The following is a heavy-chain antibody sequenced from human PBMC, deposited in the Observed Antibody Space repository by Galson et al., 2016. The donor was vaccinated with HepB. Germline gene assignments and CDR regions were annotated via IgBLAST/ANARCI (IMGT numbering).Heavy chain of an antibody. CDR1: GYIFTSYF. D-gene: IGHD6-19*01. V-gene: IGHV1-46*01. CDR3: AKRRGSGGDFDY. J-gene: IGHJ4*02. CDR2: INPIDGAT. Sequence: SVKVSCKASGYIFTSYFMHWVRQAPGQGLEWMGMINPIDGATIYAQKFQGRVSMTRDTSTSTVYMELSSLRSDDTAVYYCAKRRGSGGDFDYWGQGTLATVSS.